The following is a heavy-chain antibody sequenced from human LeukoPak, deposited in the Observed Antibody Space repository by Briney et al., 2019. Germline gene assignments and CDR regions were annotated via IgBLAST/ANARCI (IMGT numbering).Heavy chain of an antibody. J-gene: IGHJ4*02. V-gene: IGHV3-11*01. CDR1: GFTFSAYY. D-gene: IGHD3-22*01. CDR3: AREVDSSGYYIDY. CDR2: ISSSGSTI. Sequence: GGSLGLSCAASGFTFSAYYMSWIRQAPGKGLEWVSYISSSGSTIYYADSVEGRFTISRDNDKNSLYLQMNSLRAEDTAVYYCAREVDSSGYYIDYWGEGTLVTVSS.